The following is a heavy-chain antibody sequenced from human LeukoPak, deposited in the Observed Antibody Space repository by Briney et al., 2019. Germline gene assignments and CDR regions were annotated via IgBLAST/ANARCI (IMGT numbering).Heavy chain of an antibody. J-gene: IGHJ4*02. Sequence: SETLSLTCAVYGGSFSGYYWSWIRQPPGKGLEWIGSIYYSGGTYYNPSLKSRVTISVDTSKNQFSLKLSSVTAADTAVYYCAGDGSGTYYHDYWGQGTLVTVSS. CDR3: AGDGSGTYYHDY. D-gene: IGHD3-10*01. CDR2: IYYSGGT. V-gene: IGHV4-34*01. CDR1: GGSFSGYY.